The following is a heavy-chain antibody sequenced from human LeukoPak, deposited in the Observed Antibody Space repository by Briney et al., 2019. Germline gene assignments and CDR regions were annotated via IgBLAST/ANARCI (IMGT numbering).Heavy chain of an antibody. CDR2: ISVGAEYI. D-gene: IGHD3-3*01. J-gene: IGHJ4*02. CDR1: GGSISSYY. Sequence: PSETLSLTCTVSGGSISSYYWNWFRQAPGKGLEWVSTISVGAEYIFYADSVKGRFTISRDDSNNALYLQMHSLRAEDTALYYCASGPPFLKYFEYWGQGTLVTVSS. CDR3: ASGPPFLKYFEY. V-gene: IGHV3-23*01.